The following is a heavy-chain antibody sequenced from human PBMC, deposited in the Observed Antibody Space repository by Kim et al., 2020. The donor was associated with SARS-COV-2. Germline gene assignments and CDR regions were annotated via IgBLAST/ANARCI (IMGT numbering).Heavy chain of an antibody. V-gene: IGHV4-59*01. J-gene: IGHJ4*02. CDR3: ARDTGTTELEY. CDR2: T. Sequence: TNYNPSHKSRVTISVDTSKKQFSLKLSSVTAADTAVYYGARDTGTTELEYWGQGTLVTVSS. D-gene: IGHD4-17*01.